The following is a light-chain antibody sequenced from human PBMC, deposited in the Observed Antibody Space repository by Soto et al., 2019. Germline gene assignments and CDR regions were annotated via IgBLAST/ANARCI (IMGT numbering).Light chain of an antibody. Sequence: QPASVSGSPGQSITISCTGGISDVGGYDYVAWYQQHPGKAPRLIIFDVSDRPSGVSDRFSGSKSGYTASLTISGLQAEDEADYYCSSYSSSNTLYVFGTGTKLTVL. CDR3: SSYSSSNTLYV. CDR2: DVS. J-gene: IGLJ1*01. V-gene: IGLV2-14*03. CDR1: ISDVGGYDY.